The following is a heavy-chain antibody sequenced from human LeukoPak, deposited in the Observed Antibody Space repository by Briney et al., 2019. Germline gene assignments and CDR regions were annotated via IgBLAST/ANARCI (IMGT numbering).Heavy chain of an antibody. CDR1: GFSLSTSGVG. CDR2: IYWNDDK. Sequence: SGPTLVNPTQTLTLTCTFSGFSLSTSGVGVGWIRQPPGKALEWLALIYWNDDKRYSPSLKSGLTITKDTSKNQVVLTMTNMDPVHTATYYCAHSPTSSTSPLITMESGVNWFDPWGQGTLVTVSS. D-gene: IGHD3-10*01. V-gene: IGHV2-5*01. CDR3: AHSPTSSTSPLITMESGVNWFDP. J-gene: IGHJ5*02.